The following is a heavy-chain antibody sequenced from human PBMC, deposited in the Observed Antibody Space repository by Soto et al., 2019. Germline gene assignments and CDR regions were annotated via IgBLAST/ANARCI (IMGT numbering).Heavy chain of an antibody. CDR3: AKDPNIVVVPAGTGGMDV. V-gene: IGHV1-2*02. CDR2: INPNSGGT. CDR1: GYTSTDYY. Sequence: GASVKVSCKASGYTSTDYYMHWVRQAPGQGLEWMGWINPNSGGTNYAQKFQGRVTMTRVTSISTAYMELSSLRSDDTALYYCAKDPNIVVVPAGTGGMDVWGQGTTVTVSS. D-gene: IGHD2-2*01. J-gene: IGHJ6*02.